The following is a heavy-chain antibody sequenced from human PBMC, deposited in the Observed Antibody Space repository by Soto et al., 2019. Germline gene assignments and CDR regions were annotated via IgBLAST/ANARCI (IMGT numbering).Heavy chain of an antibody. Sequence: SETLSLTCTVSGGSISSGGYYWSWIRQHPGKGLEWIAYMYYSGRTYYNPSLKSRVTISVDTSKNQFSLKLSSVTAADTAVYYCARDALGHYDSSGYYYYYGMDVWGQGTTVTVSS. CDR2: MYYSGRT. V-gene: IGHV4-31*03. J-gene: IGHJ6*02. CDR3: ARDALGHYDSSGYYYYYGMDV. CDR1: GGSISSGGYY. D-gene: IGHD3-22*01.